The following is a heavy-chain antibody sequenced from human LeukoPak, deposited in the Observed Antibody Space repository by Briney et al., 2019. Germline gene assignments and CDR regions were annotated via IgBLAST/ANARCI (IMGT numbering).Heavy chain of an antibody. CDR1: GGSISSSSYY. CDR3: ARHLDSRGRYFDY. CDR2: IYYSGST. Sequence: SETLSLTCTVSGGSISSSSYYWGWIRQPPGKGLEWIGSIYYSGSTYYNPSLKSRVTISVDTSKNQFSLKLSSVTAADMAVYYCARHLDSRGRYFDYWGQGTLVTVSS. J-gene: IGHJ4*02. V-gene: IGHV4-39*01. D-gene: IGHD3-22*01.